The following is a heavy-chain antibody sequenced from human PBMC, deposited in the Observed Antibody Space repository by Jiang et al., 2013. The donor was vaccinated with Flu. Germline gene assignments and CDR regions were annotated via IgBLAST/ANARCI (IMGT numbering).Heavy chain of an antibody. CDR2: TYYSGST. CDR1: GGSISSYY. J-gene: IGHJ2*01. Sequence: LLKPSETLSLTCTVSGGSISSYYWSWIRQPPGKGLEWIGYTYYSGSTNYNPSLKSRVTISVDTSKNQFSLKLSSVTAADTAVYYCARAYGDFFNWYFDLWGRGTLVTVSS. D-gene: IGHD4-17*01. CDR3: ARAYGDFFNWYFDL. V-gene: IGHV4-59*13.